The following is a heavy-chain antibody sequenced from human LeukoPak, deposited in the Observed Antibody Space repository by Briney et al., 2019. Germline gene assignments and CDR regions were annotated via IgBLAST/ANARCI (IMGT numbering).Heavy chain of an antibody. CDR3: ARGGVTTNWFDP. D-gene: IGHD4-11*01. CDR2: ISSSSSYI. Sequence: GGSLRLSCAASGFTFSSYSMNWVRQAPGKGLDWVSSISSSSSYIYYADSVKGRFTISRDNAKNSPYLQMNSLRAEDTAVYYCARGGVTTNWFDPWGQGTLVTVSS. CDR1: GFTFSSYS. J-gene: IGHJ5*02. V-gene: IGHV3-21*01.